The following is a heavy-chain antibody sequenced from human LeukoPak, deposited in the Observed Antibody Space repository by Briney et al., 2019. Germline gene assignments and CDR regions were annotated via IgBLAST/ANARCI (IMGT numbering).Heavy chain of an antibody. J-gene: IGHJ4*02. Sequence: ASVKVSCKASGYTFTDHYVHWVRQAPGQGLEWMGGINPDSGDTSYAQKFQGRVTVTRDTSISTAYMELNRLRSDDTAVYYCASDSAAMTGIGYDYWGQGTLVTVSS. D-gene: IGHD6-19*01. CDR1: GYTFTDHY. CDR2: INPDSGDT. CDR3: ASDSAAMTGIGYDY. V-gene: IGHV1-2*02.